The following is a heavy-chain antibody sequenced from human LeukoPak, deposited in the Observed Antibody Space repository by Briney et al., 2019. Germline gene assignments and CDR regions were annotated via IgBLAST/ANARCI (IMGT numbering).Heavy chain of an antibody. CDR2: INPSGGST. Sequence: ASVKVSCKASGYTFTSYYMHWVRQAPGQGLEWMGIINPSGGSTSYAQKFQGRVTMTRDTSTSTVYMELSSLRSEDTAVYYCARVLRYCSGGNCYSGGLGYMDVWGKGTTVIISS. CDR1: GYTFTSYY. CDR3: ARVLRYCSGGNCYSGGLGYMDV. D-gene: IGHD2-15*01. J-gene: IGHJ6*03. V-gene: IGHV1-46*01.